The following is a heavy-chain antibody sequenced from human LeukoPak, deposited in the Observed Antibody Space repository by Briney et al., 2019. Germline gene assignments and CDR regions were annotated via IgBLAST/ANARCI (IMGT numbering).Heavy chain of an antibody. CDR2: IWYDGSNK. CDR1: GFTFSSYG. V-gene: IGHV3-33*01. CDR3: ARNPHPHCSGVHCPCDS. Sequence: PGRSLRLSCAASGFTFSSYGMHWVRQAPGKGLEWVAVIWYDGSNKYYADSVKGRFTISRDNSKNTLYLQMNSLRTEDTGVYYCARNPHPHCSGVHCPCDSWGQGTLVTVSS. D-gene: IGHD2-15*01. J-gene: IGHJ4*02.